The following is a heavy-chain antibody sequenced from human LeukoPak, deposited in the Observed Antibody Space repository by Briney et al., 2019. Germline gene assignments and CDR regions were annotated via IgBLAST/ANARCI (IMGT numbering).Heavy chain of an antibody. CDR2: ISGDGGWT. D-gene: IGHD3-16*01. CDR3: AKDLTSVYDAFNI. V-gene: IGHV3-43*02. Sequence: PGGSLRLSCAASGFTFDEYAIHWVRQAPGKGLEWVSLISGDGGWTFYRDSVKGRFTISRDNSKNSLYLQMNSLRTEDTALYYCAKDLTSVYDAFNIWGQGTMVTVCS. J-gene: IGHJ3*02. CDR1: GFTFDEYA.